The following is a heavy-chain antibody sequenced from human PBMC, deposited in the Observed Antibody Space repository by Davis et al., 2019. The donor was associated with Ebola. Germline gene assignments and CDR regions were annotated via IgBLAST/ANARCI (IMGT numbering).Heavy chain of an antibody. V-gene: IGHV5-51*01. Sequence: GESLKTSCKGSGYSFTSYWIGWVRQIPGKGLEWMGIIYPGDSDTSDSTSFQGQVTIPADKSISTAYLQWSSLKAADTAMYYCARQLSYYYYGMDVWGQGTTVTVSS. J-gene: IGHJ6*02. D-gene: IGHD4/OR15-4a*01. CDR1: GYSFTSYW. CDR2: IYPGDSDT. CDR3: ARQLSYYYYGMDV.